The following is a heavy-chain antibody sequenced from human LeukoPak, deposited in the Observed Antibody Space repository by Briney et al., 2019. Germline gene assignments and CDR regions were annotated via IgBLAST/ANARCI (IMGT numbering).Heavy chain of an antibody. D-gene: IGHD6-19*01. CDR2: INPNSGGT. Sequence: ASAKVSCKASGYTFTGYYMHWVRQAPGQGLEWMGWINPNSGGTNYAQKFQGRVTMTRDTSISTAYMELSRLRSDDTAVYYCARRRVAVAGFDPWGQGTLVTVSS. CDR1: GYTFTGYY. V-gene: IGHV1-2*02. CDR3: ARRRVAVAGFDP. J-gene: IGHJ5*02.